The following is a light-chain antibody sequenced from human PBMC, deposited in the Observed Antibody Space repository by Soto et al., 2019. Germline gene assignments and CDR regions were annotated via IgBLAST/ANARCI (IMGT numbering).Light chain of an antibody. CDR1: QSVSSN. Sequence: EIVMTQSPSTLSVSPGDRATLSCRASQSVSSNLAWYQQKPGQAPRLLIYGASTRATGIPARFSGSGSGTEFTLIISSLQSEDFAVYYCQQYNNWYITFGHGTRLEIK. CDR3: QQYNNWYIT. V-gene: IGKV3-15*01. CDR2: GAS. J-gene: IGKJ5*01.